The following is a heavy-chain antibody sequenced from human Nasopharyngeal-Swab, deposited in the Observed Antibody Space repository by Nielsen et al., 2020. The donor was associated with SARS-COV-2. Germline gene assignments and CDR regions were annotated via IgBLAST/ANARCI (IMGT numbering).Heavy chain of an antibody. J-gene: IGHJ4*02. Sequence: ASVKVSCKASGYTFTSYGISWVRQAPGQGLEWMGWISAYNCNTNYAQNLQGRVTMTTDTSTSTAYMELRSLRSDDTAVYYCARALNYYNSSGYDYWGQGTLVTVSS. D-gene: IGHD3-22*01. CDR3: ARALNYYNSSGYDY. V-gene: IGHV1-18*04. CDR1: GYTFTSYG. CDR2: ISAYNCNT.